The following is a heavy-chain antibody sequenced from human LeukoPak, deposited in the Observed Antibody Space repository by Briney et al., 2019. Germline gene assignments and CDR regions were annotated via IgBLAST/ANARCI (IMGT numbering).Heavy chain of an antibody. CDR3: ARGERDFDY. D-gene: IGHD1-26*01. CDR1: GGSISSGGYS. V-gene: IGHV4-30-2*01. CDR2: IYHSGST. J-gene: IGHJ4*02. Sequence: PSETLSPTCAVSGGSISSGGYSWGWIRQPPGKGLEWIGYIYHSGSTYYNPSLKSRVTISVDRSKNQFSLKLSSVTAADTAVYYCARGERDFDYWGQGTLVTVSS.